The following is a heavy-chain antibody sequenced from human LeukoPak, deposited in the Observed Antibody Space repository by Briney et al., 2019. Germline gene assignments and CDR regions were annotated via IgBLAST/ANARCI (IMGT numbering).Heavy chain of an antibody. V-gene: IGHV3-30*04. CDR1: GFTFSSYA. CDR3: ARADFWSGFYTAEYCQH. Sequence: GRSLTLSCAASGFTFSSYAMHWVRQAPGKGLEWVAVISYDGSNKYYADSVKGRFTISRDNSKNTLYLQMNSLRAEDTAVYYCARADFWSGFYTAEYCQHWGHGTLVTVSS. CDR2: ISYDGSNK. D-gene: IGHD3-3*01. J-gene: IGHJ1*01.